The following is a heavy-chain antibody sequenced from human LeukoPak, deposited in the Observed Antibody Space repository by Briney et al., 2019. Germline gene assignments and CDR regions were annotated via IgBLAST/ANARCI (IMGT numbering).Heavy chain of an antibody. CDR3: AKGQGYTFSPYYFNY. V-gene: IGHV3-9*03. J-gene: IGHJ4*02. CDR1: GFTFDDYA. D-gene: IGHD6-13*01. CDR2: ISWNSGTI. Sequence: GRSLRLSCAASGFTFDDYAMHWVRQAPGKGLEWVSGISWNSGTIGYADSVKGRFTISRDNAKNPLYLQMNSLRAEDMALYYCAKGQGYTFSPYYFNYWGQGTLVTVSS.